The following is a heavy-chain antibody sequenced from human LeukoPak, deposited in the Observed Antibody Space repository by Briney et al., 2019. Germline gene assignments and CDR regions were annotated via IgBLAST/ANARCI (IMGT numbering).Heavy chain of an antibody. V-gene: IGHV4-39*01. CDR1: GGSISSSVYY. CDR2: IYYSGST. CDR3: SRHPQY. J-gene: IGHJ4*02. Sequence: SETLSLTCTVSGGSISSSVYYWGWIRQPPGRGLEWIGSIYYSGSTYYTPSLKSRVAISVDTSKNQFALKLTSVTAADTAVYYCSRHPQYWGQGTLVTVSS.